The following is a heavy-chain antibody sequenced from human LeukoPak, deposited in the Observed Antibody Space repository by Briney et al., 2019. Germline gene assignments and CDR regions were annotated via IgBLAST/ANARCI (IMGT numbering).Heavy chain of an antibody. CDR3: TREATANSGGYYFDY. Sequence: SETLSLTCTVSCGSIGSNYWSWVRQPAGKGLEWVGRINISGNTNYNPSLKSRVTMSVDTSKNQFSLRLNFVTAADTAVYYCTREATANSGGYYFDYWGQGTLVTVSS. CDR2: INISGNT. J-gene: IGHJ4*02. D-gene: IGHD6-25*01. CDR1: CGSIGSNY. V-gene: IGHV4-4*07.